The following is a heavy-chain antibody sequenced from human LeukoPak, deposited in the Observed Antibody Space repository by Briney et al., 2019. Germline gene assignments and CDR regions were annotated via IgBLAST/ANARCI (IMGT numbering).Heavy chain of an antibody. J-gene: IGHJ6*02. D-gene: IGHD4-23*01. Sequence: TASQTLSLTCTVSGGSISSGGYYWSWIRQPPGKGLEWIGYIYYSGSTNYNPSLKSRVTISVDTSKNQFSLKLSSVTAADTAVYYCARDAYYGGNFYGMDVWGQGTTVTVSS. CDR2: IYYSGST. V-gene: IGHV4-61*08. CDR1: GGSISSGGYY. CDR3: ARDAYYGGNFYGMDV.